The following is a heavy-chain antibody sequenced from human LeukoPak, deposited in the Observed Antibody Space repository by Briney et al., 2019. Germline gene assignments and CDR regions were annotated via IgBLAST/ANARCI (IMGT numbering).Heavy chain of an antibody. D-gene: IGHD3-3*01. J-gene: IGHJ6*02. CDR3: AREGFPPKIPDFWSGLGPYYYYGMDV. CDR2: INPSGGST. CDR1: GYTFTSYY. V-gene: IGHV1-46*01. Sequence: GASVKVSCKASGYTFTSYYMHWVRQAPGQGLEWMGIINPSGGSTSYTQKFQGRVTMTRDTSTSTVYMELSSLRSEDTAVYYCAREGFPPKIPDFWSGLGPYYYYGMDVWGQGTTVTVSS.